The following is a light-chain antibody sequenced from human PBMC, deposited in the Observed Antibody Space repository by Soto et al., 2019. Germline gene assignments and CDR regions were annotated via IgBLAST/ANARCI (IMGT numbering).Light chain of an antibody. CDR3: SSYTSSVTRV. V-gene: IGLV2-14*01. J-gene: IGLJ1*01. CDR2: EVT. CDR1: SSDVGGYDT. Sequence: QSVLTQPASVSGSPGQSLTISCTGTSSDVGGYDTVSWYQQHPGKAPRLIIYEVTIRPSGVSYRFSASKSGNTASLTISGLQAEDEADYFCSSYTSSVTRVFGTGTKVTVL.